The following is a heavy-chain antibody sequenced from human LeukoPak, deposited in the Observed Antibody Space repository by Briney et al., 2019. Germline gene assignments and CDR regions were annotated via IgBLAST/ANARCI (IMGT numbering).Heavy chain of an antibody. V-gene: IGHV3-23*01. CDR1: GFSFSTSP. J-gene: IGHJ6*02. Sequence: GGSLRLSCAASGFSFSTSPMSWVRQPPGKGLEWVSAMNNGPGATFYRDSVRGRFTISRDDSKSTLYLQMNSLRAEDTGTYYCAKTHYDLLDVWGQGTTVTVS. CDR3: AKTHYDLLDV. CDR2: MNNGPGAT. D-gene: IGHD5-12*01.